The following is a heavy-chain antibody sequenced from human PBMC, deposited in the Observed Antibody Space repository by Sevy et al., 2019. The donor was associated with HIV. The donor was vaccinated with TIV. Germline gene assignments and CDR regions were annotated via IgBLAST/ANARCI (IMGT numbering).Heavy chain of an antibody. D-gene: IGHD6-13*01. Sequence: GGSLRLSCAASGFTFSSYSMNWVRQAPGKGLEWVSYISSSSSTIYYADSVKGRFTISRDNAKNSLYLQMNSLRAEDMAVYYCASSAYSSSLCMDVWGQGTTVTVSS. CDR2: ISSSSSTI. V-gene: IGHV3-48*01. CDR3: ASSAYSSSLCMDV. J-gene: IGHJ6*02. CDR1: GFTFSSYS.